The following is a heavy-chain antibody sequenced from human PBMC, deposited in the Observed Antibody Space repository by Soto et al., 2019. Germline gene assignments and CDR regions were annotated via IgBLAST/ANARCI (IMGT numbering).Heavy chain of an antibody. CDR3: AKDNGSGWYRGWFDP. CDR1: GFTFDDYA. D-gene: IGHD6-19*01. J-gene: IGHJ5*02. CDR2: ISWNSGSI. Sequence: EVQLVESGGGLVQPGRSLRLSCAASGFTFDDYAMHWVRQAPGKGLEWVSGISWNSGSIGYADSVKGRFTISRDNAKNSLYLQMNSLRAEDTAFYYCAKDNGSGWYRGWFDPWGQEPWSPSPQ. V-gene: IGHV3-9*01.